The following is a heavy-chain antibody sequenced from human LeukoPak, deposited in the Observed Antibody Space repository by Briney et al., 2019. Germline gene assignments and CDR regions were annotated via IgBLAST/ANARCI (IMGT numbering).Heavy chain of an antibody. Sequence: GGSLRLSCAASGFTLSSYNMNWVRQAPGKGLEWLSDISGSSGSIYYADSVKGRFTISRDNAKNTLYLQMNTLRVEDTAVYYCTRDLMDYDVSTGLHHYYMDVWGQGTTVTVSS. J-gene: IGHJ6*02. CDR2: ISGSSGSI. CDR3: TRDLMDYDVSTGLHHYYMDV. D-gene: IGHD3-9*01. V-gene: IGHV3-48*04. CDR1: GFTLSSYN.